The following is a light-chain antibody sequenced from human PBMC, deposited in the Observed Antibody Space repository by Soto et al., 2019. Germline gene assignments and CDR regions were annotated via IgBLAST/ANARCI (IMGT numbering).Light chain of an antibody. CDR1: QDIANF. V-gene: IGKV1-39*01. CDR2: AAS. J-gene: IGKJ1*01. CDR3: QQYGSSPKT. Sequence: IQMTQSPSSLSASVGDRVTITCRASQDIANFLHWYQHKPGKAPRLLIYAASNLQRGVPSRFSGRGSGTDFTLTINSLEPEDFAVYYCQQYGSSPKTFGQVSKVDIK.